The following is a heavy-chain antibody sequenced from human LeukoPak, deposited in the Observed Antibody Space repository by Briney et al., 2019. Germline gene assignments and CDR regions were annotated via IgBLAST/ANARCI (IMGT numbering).Heavy chain of an antibody. Sequence: GGSLRLSCVGSGFTFNNYGINWVRQAPGKGLEWVTGIAYDGSKKFYADSVKDRFAISRDDSKNTVYVEMSGLRAEDTALYHCTRDLAMGALDSWGQGSPVTVSS. CDR2: IAYDGSKK. V-gene: IGHV3-33*01. J-gene: IGHJ5*01. CDR1: GFTFNNYG. D-gene: IGHD3-16*01. CDR3: TRDLAMGALDS.